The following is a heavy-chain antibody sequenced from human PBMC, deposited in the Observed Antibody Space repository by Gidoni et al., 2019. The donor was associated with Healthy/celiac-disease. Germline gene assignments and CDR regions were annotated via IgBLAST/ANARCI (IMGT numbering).Heavy chain of an antibody. CDR3: ARIPTGYCSSTDYYYGMDV. D-gene: IGHD2-2*01. J-gene: IGHJ6*02. CDR2: IDWDDDK. V-gene: IGHV2-70*01. CDR1: GFSLSTSGMC. Sequence: QVTLRESGPALVKPTQTLTLTCTFSGFSLSTSGMCVSWIRQPPGKALEWRALIDWDDDKYYSTSLKTRLTISKDTSKNQVVLTMTNMDPVDTATYYCARIPTGYCSSTDYYYGMDVWGQGTTVTVSS.